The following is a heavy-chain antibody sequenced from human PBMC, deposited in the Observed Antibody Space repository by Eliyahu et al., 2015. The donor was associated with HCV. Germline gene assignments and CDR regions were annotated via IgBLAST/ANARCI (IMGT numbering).Heavy chain of an antibody. V-gene: IGHV3-66*01. CDR2: IYXGGST. CDR3: ARDSVFGSLSFDY. J-gene: IGHJ4*02. D-gene: IGHD2/OR15-2a*01. Sequence: EVQLVESGGGXVQPGGSLRLSCAASGFTVSSNYXSWVRQAPGKGLGWVSVIYXGGSTYYADSVKGRFTISRDNSKNTLYLQMNSLRAEDTAVYYCARDSVFGSLSFDYWGQGTLVTVSS. CDR1: GFTVSSNY.